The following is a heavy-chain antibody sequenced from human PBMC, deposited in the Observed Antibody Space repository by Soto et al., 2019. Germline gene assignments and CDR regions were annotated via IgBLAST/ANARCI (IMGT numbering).Heavy chain of an antibody. CDR1: GFTFSDYY. D-gene: IGHD6-6*01. Sequence: VGSLRLSCAASGFTFSDYYMSWIRQAPGKGLEWVSYISSSSSYTNYADSVKGRFTISRDNAKNSLYLQMNSLRAEDTAVYYCARVGSSSSPYFDYWGQGTLVTVSS. V-gene: IGHV3-11*06. CDR2: ISSSSSYT. CDR3: ARVGSSSSPYFDY. J-gene: IGHJ4*02.